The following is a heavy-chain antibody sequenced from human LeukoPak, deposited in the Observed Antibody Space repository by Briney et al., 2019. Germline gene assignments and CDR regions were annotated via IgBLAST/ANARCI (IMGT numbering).Heavy chain of an antibody. CDR1: GFTFSSYG. D-gene: IGHD5-18*01. Sequence: GGSLRLSCAASGFTFSSYGMHWVRQAPGKGLEWVAVIWYDGSNKYYADSVKGRFTISRDNSKNTLYLQMNSLRAEDTAVYYCARDYVDTAMVSLGNLDYWGQGTLVTVSS. J-gene: IGHJ4*02. V-gene: IGHV3-30*19. CDR3: ARDYVDTAMVSLGNLDY. CDR2: IWYDGSNK.